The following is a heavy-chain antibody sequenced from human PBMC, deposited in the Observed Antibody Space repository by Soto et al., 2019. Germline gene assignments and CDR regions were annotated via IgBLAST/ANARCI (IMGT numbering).Heavy chain of an antibody. J-gene: IGHJ3*01. V-gene: IGHV6-1*01. CDR2: TYYRSKWFH. Sequence: QGQLQQSGPGLVKPSQTLSLTCAISGDSVSSDITSWNWIRQSPSRGLEWLGRTYYRSKWFHDYAASVKSRITINPDTSKNQFSLELNSMPPEDTAVYYCARGNALDVWGQGTVVTVPS. D-gene: IGHD3-10*01. CDR3: ARGNALDV. CDR1: GDSVSSDITS.